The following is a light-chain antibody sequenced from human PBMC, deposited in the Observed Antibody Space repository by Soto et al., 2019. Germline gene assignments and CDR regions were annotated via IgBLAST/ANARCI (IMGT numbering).Light chain of an antibody. V-gene: IGKV3-20*01. CDR1: QSISSNY. J-gene: IGKJ2*01. CDR3: QFFGSSRYT. Sequence: EIVLTQSPGILSLSPGERATLACRASQSISSNYLAWYQQKPGQAPRLLIYGTSSRATGIPDRFSGSGSGTDFTLTISRLEPGDFAVYYCQFFGSSRYTFGQGTKLEIK. CDR2: GTS.